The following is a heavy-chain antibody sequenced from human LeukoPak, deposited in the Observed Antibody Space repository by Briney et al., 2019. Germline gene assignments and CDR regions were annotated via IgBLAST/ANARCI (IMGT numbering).Heavy chain of an antibody. CDR1: GFTFGTYW. CDR3: AKDMAAYYYASGNIDY. V-gene: IGHV3-74*01. CDR2: INSDGGTT. Sequence: GGSLRLSCGASGFTFGTYWMHWVRQASGKGLVWVSGINSDGGTTTYADSVKGRFTISRDNSKNSLYLQMNSLRAEDTALYYCAKDMAAYYYASGNIDYWGQGTLVTVSS. J-gene: IGHJ4*02. D-gene: IGHD3-10*01.